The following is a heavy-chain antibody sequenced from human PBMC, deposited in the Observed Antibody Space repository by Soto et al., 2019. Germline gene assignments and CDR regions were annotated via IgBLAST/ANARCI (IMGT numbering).Heavy chain of an antibody. V-gene: IGHV3-64*01. CDR1: GFTFGRYP. CDR2: ISPNGDST. CDR3: AREGKSRPRWGFDY. Sequence: EVQLVESGGGLVQPGGSLRLSCAASGFTFGRYPMHWVRQAPGKGLEYVSAISPNGDSTFYANSVKGRFTISRDNSKNKLYLQMGSLRAEDMGVYYCAREGKSRPRWGFDYGGQGTLVTASS. J-gene: IGHJ4*02. D-gene: IGHD7-27*01.